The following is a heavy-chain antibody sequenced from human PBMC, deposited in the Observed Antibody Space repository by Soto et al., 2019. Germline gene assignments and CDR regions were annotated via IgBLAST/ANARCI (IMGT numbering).Heavy chain of an antibody. Sequence: GGSLRLSFAASGFTFSSYSMNWVRQAPGKGLEWVSSISSSSSYIYYADSVKGRFTISRDNAKNSLYLQMNSLRAEDTAVYDCVRDPGRRLYSKPSGRFDLRGQGTPVTVAS. D-gene: IGHD6-13*01. CDR2: ISSSSSYI. J-gene: IGHJ5*02. V-gene: IGHV3-21*01. CDR3: VRDPGRRLYSKPSGRFDL. CDR1: GFTFSSYS.